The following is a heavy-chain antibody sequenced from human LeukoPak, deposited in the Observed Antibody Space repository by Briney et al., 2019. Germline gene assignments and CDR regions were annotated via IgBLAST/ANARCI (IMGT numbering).Heavy chain of an antibody. V-gene: IGHV1-8*01. CDR3: ARGLVSSSWYGNGAYYYGMDV. CDR2: MNPNSGNT. J-gene: IGHJ6*02. CDR1: GYTFTSYD. D-gene: IGHD6-13*01. Sequence: CASVKVSCKASGYTFTSYDINWVRQATGQGLEWMGWMNPNSGNTGYAQKFQGRVTMTRNTSISTAYMELSSLRSEDTAVYYCARGLVSSSWYGNGAYYYGMDVWGQGTTVTVPS.